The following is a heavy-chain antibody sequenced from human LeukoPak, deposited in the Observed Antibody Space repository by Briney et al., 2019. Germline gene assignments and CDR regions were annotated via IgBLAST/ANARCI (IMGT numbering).Heavy chain of an antibody. Sequence: ASVKVSCKASGYTLRNNGITWVRQAPGQGLEWMGWISGYNGDTHYAQNLQGSVTMTTDTSTSTAYMELRSLRSDDTAVYYCARDPTNTSGYYAYFDYSGQGTLVTVSS. D-gene: IGHD3-22*01. J-gene: IGHJ4*02. CDR2: ISGYNGDT. CDR3: ARDPTNTSGYYAYFDY. V-gene: IGHV1-18*01. CDR1: GYTLRNNG.